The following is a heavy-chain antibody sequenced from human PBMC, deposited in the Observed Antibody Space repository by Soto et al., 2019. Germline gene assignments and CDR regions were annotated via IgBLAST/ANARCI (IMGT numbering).Heavy chain of an antibody. D-gene: IGHD2-21*02. CDR2: IWYDGSNK. CDR1: GFTFSSYG. V-gene: IGHV3-33*01. CDR3: ARVAYCGGDCFALGY. Sequence: QVQLVESGGGVVQPGRSLRLSCAASGFTFSSYGMHWVRQAPGKGLEWVAVIWYDGSNKYYADSVKGRFTISRDNSKNTLYLQMNSLRAEDTAVYYCARVAYCGGDCFALGYCGQRTLVTVSS. J-gene: IGHJ4*02.